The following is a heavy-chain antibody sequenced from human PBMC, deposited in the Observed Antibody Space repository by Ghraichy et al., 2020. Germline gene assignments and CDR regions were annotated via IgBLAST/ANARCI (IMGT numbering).Heavy chain of an antibody. J-gene: IGHJ3*02. D-gene: IGHD3-22*01. CDR2: LNSGGNT. CDR3: ASMDYYDSSGYPDAFDI. Sequence: KRLECVSVLNSGGNTYYTESVKGRCTISRDNSKNTLYLQMNSLTVEDTAVYYCASMDYYDSSGYPDAFDIWGQGTTVTVSS. V-gene: IGHV3-53*01.